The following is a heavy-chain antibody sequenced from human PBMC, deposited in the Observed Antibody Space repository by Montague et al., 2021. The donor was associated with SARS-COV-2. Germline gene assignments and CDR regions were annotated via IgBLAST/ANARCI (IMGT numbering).Heavy chain of an antibody. CDR3: ARRGDYGGPRFDY. CDR1: GGSVSTYY. Sequence: SETLSLTCTVSGGSVSTYYWSWLRQPPGKGLEWIGFLYFSGSATTYNPSLKSRVTISIDTSKNQFSLNLSSVTAADTAVYYCARRGDYGGPRFDYWGQGTLVSVSS. V-gene: IGHV4-59*08. D-gene: IGHD4-23*01. J-gene: IGHJ4*02. CDR2: LYFSGSAT.